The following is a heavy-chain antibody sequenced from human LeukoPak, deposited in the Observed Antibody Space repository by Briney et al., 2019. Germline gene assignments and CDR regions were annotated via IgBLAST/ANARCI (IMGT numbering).Heavy chain of an antibody. J-gene: IGHJ6*02. Sequence: SGGSLRLSCAASGFTFSDHYMDWVRQAPGKGLEWVGRTRNKANSYTTENAASVKGRFTISRDDSKNSLYLQMNSLKTEDTAVYYCAGTGGVYGMDVWGQGTTVTVS. CDR3: AGTGGVYGMDV. CDR1: GFTFSDHY. V-gene: IGHV3-72*01. CDR2: TRNKANSYTT.